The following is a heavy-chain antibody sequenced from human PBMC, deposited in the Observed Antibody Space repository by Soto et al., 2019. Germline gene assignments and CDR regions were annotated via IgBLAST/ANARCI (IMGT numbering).Heavy chain of an antibody. CDR1: GFTFSSYA. V-gene: IGHV3-23*01. CDR2: ISGSGGST. J-gene: IGHJ6*02. Sequence: PGGSLRLSYAASGFTFSSYAMSWVRQAPGKGLEWVSAISGSGGSTYYADSVKGRFTISRDNSKNTLYLQMNSLRAEDTAVYYCAKSPAARPGGGMDVWGQGTTVTVS. D-gene: IGHD6-6*01. CDR3: AKSPAARPGGGMDV.